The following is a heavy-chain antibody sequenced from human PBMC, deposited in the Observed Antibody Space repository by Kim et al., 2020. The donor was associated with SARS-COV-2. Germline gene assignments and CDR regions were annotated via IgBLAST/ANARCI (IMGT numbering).Heavy chain of an antibody. CDR1: GVSISSNY. D-gene: IGHD3-22*01. Sequence: SETLSLTCNVSGVSISSNYWSWIRQPPGKGLEWIGYIYDTGNTKYNPSLKRRVTISADTSKNQFSLQLTSVTAADTAVYYCARRDYDGNGNYYFDYWGQG. J-gene: IGHJ4*02. CDR3: ARRDYDGNGNYYFDY. CDR2: IYDTGNT. V-gene: IGHV4-59*13.